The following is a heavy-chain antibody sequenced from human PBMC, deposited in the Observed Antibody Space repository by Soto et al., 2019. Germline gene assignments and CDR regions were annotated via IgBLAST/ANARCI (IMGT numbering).Heavy chain of an antibody. V-gene: IGHV3-53*01. CDR1: GFTVSSNY. D-gene: IGHD2-15*01. CDR3: ARARTLYCSGGSFYAFDI. CDR2: IYSDGST. Sequence: GGSLRLSCAASGFTVSSNYMSWVRQAPGKGLEWVSVIYSDGSTYYADSVKGRFTISRDNSKNTLYLQMNSLRAEDTAVYYCARARTLYCSGGSFYAFDIWGQGTMVTVSS. J-gene: IGHJ3*02.